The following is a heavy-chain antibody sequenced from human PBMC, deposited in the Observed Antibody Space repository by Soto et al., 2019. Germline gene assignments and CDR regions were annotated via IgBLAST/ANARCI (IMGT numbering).Heavy chain of an antibody. CDR2: IGSGSSVT. CDR1: GCAFSNYG. Sequence: GGSLRLSCAASGCAFSNYGMNWVRQAQGERLEWLSYIGSGSSVTYYTDSVRDRFTISRDDAENSLYLRMNSLRDEDTAVYYCARAAPHGYDDWGQGTLVSVSS. CDR3: ARAAPHGYDD. V-gene: IGHV3-48*02. J-gene: IGHJ4*02. D-gene: IGHD5-18*01.